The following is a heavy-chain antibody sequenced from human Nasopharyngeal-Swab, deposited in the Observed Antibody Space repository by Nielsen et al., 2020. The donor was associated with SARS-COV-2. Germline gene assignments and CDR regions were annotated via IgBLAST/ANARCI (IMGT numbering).Heavy chain of an antibody. D-gene: IGHD3-10*01. V-gene: IGHV4-4*07. CDR2: IYTSGST. J-gene: IGHJ4*02. CDR3: ARESLHYYGSGSYYNVLDY. Sequence: SETLSLTCTVSGGSISSYYWSWIRQPAGKGLEWIGRIYTSGSTNYNPSLKSRVTMSVDTSKNQFSLKLSSVTAADTAVYYCARESLHYYGSGSYYNVLDYWGQGTLVIVSS. CDR1: GGSISSYY.